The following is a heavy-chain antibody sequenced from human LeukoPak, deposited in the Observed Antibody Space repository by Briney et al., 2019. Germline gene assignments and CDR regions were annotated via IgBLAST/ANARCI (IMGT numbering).Heavy chain of an antibody. Sequence: PSETLSLTCAVYGVSFSGYYWSWIRQPPGKGLEWIGEINHSGSTNYNPSLKSRVTISVDTSKNQFSLKLSSVIAADTAVYYCARASSAYYYDSSGYYAYYYYGMDVWGQGTTVTVSS. J-gene: IGHJ6*02. CDR1: GVSFSGYY. D-gene: IGHD3-22*01. CDR2: INHSGST. CDR3: ARASSAYYYDSSGYYAYYYYGMDV. V-gene: IGHV4-34*01.